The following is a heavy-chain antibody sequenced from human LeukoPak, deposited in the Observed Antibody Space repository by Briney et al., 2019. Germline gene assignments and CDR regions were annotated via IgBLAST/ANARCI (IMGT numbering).Heavy chain of an antibody. CDR2: IYDSGST. J-gene: IGHJ6*02. CDR3: ARDRTYGSGSYKYYYGMDV. Sequence: SETLSLTCTVSGGSISSGDYYWSWIRRPAGKGVEWIGYIYDSGSTYYNPSLKSRVTISVDTSKNQFSLKLSSVTAADTAVYYCARDRTYGSGSYKYYYGMDVWGQGTTVTVSS. D-gene: IGHD3-10*01. CDR1: GGSISSGDYY. V-gene: IGHV4-30-4*01.